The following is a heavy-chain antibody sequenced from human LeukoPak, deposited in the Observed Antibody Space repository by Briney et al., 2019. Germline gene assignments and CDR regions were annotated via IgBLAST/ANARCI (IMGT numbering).Heavy chain of an antibody. J-gene: IGHJ6*02. CDR1: GFTFSSYA. Sequence: PRGSLRLSCAASGFTFSSYAMSWVRQAPGKGLEWVSGISASGGSTSYADSVRGRFTISRDNSKNTLYVQKNSLRAEDTAVYYCARDGDLMRWLQPYYYYGMDVWGQGTTVTVSS. CDR2: ISASGGST. D-gene: IGHD5-24*01. CDR3: ARDGDLMRWLQPYYYYGMDV. V-gene: IGHV3-23*01.